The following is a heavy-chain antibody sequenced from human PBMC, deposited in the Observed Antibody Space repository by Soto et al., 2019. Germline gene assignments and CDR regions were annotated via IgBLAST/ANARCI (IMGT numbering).Heavy chain of an antibody. CDR1: GYTFTSYG. CDR3: ASANRVAASYYYGMDV. V-gene: IGHV1-18*01. CDR2: ISAYNGNT. D-gene: IGHD2-15*01. Sequence: GASVKVSCKASGYTFTSYGISWVRQAPGQGLEWMGWISAYNGNTNYAQKLQGRVTMTTDTSTSTAYMELRSLRSDDTAVYYCASANRVAASYYYGMDVWGQGTTVTVSS. J-gene: IGHJ6*02.